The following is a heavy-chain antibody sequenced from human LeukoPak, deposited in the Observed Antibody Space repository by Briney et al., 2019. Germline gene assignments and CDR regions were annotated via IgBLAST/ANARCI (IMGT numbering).Heavy chain of an antibody. J-gene: IGHJ3*02. CDR3: ASDWGLSQLEYCSNTNCYMGAFDI. CDR2: INPNSGGT. CDR1: GYTFTGYY. D-gene: IGHD2-2*02. V-gene: IGHV1-2*02. Sequence: GASVKVSCKASGYTFTGYYMHWVRQAPGQGLEWMGWINPNSGGTNYAQKFQGRVTMTRDTSISTAYMELSRLRYDDTAVYYCASDWGLSQLEYCSNTNCYMGAFDIWGQGTMVTVSS.